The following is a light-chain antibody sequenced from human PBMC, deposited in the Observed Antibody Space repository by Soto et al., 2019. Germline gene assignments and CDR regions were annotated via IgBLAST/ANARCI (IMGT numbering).Light chain of an antibody. J-gene: IGKJ3*01. CDR3: QQYGSSPLFT. V-gene: IGKV3-20*01. CDR2: CAS. Sequence: EIVLTQSPGTLSLSPGERATLSCRASQSVSSSYLAWYQQKPGQAPRLLIYCASSRATAIPDRFGGSGSGKDFTLTISRLEPEDFAVYYCQQYGSSPLFTFGPGTKVDT. CDR1: QSVSSSY.